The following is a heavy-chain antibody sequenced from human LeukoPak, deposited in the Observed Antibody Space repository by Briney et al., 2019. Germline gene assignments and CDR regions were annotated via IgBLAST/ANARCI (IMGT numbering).Heavy chain of an antibody. CDR2: ISYDGSNK. D-gene: IGHD6-6*01. CDR3: ASGSIAALPLDY. J-gene: IGHJ4*02. V-gene: IGHV3-30*03. CDR1: GFTFSSYG. Sequence: GGSLRLSCAASGFTFSSYGMHWVRQAPGKGLEWVAVISYDGSNKNYADSVKGRFTISRDNSKNTLYLQMNSLRAEDTAVYYCASGSIAALPLDYWGQGTLVTVSS.